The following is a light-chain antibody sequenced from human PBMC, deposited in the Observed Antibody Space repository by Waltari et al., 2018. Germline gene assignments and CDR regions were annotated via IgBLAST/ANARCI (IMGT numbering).Light chain of an antibody. CDR3: ATWDISLNSHV. V-gene: IGLV10-54*04. J-gene: IGLJ1*01. CDR1: SNNVGNQG. CDR2: RNN. Sequence: QAGLTQPPPVSKGLRQTATLTCTGNSNNVGNQGALWLQQHQGRPPKLLPYRNNNRPSGISERFSASRSGNTASLTITGLQPEDEADYYCATWDISLNSHVFGTGTKVTGL.